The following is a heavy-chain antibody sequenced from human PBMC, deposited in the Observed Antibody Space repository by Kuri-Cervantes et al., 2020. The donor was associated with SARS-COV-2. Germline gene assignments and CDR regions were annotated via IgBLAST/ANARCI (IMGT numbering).Heavy chain of an antibody. CDR2: IKQDGSEK. J-gene: IGHJ3*02. CDR3: AREGDIVVVRDAFDI. Sequence: GESLKISCAASGFTFSSYWMSWVRQAPGKGLEWVANIKQDGSEKYYVDSVKGRFTISRDNAKNSLYLQMNSLRAEDTAVYYCAREGDIVVVRDAFDIWGQGTMVTVSS. CDR1: GFTFSSYW. D-gene: IGHD2-2*01. V-gene: IGHV3-7*01.